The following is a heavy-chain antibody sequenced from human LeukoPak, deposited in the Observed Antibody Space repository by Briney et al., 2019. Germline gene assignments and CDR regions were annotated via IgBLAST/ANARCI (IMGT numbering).Heavy chain of an antibody. CDR3: AILGTDVFDI. D-gene: IGHD1-14*01. CDR2: INSDGSST. CDR1: GFTYSSYW. Sequence: GGSLRLSGAASGFTYSSYWMHWVRQAPGKGLVWVSRINSDGSSTSYADPVKGRFTISRDNAKNTLYLQMNSLRAEDTAVYFCAILGTDVFDIWGQGTMVTVSS. J-gene: IGHJ3*02. V-gene: IGHV3-74*01.